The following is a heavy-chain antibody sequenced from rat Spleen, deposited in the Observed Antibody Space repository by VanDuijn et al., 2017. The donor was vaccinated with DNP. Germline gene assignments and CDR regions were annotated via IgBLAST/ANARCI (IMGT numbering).Heavy chain of an antibody. CDR1: GFTFSNAA. J-gene: IGHJ2*01. CDR3: TLHYGGYYCFDN. Sequence: VQLVESGGGLVQPEESLKIACAASGFTFSNAAMYWVRQAPGKGLEWVARIRTKPNNYATYYADSVKGRFTISRDDSKSMVYLQMDNLKTEDTAMYYCTLHYGGYYCFDNWGQGVMVTVSS. V-gene: IGHV10-5*01. CDR2: IRTKPNNYAT. D-gene: IGHD1-11*01.